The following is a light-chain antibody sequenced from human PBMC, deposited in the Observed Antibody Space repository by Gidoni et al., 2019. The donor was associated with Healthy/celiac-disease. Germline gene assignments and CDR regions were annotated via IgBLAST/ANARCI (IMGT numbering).Light chain of an antibody. J-gene: IGLJ2*01. CDR1: TGAVTRGHY. CDR3: LLSYSGARV. CDR2: VTS. V-gene: IGLV7-46*01. Sequence: QAVVTQEPALPVSPGGTGTLTCGSSTGAVTRGHYPYWFQQKPAQAPRTLIYVTSNKHSWTPARFSGSLLGGKAAMTLSCAQPEDEAEYYCLLSYSGARVFGGGTKLTVL.